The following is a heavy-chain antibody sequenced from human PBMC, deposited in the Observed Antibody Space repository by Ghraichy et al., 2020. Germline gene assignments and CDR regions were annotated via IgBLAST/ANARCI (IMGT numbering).Heavy chain of an antibody. J-gene: IGHJ4*02. CDR2: IYYSGST. Sequence: SETLSLTCTVSGGSISSSSYYWGWIRQPPGKGLEWIGSIYYSGSTYYNPSLKSRVTISVDTSKNQFSLKLSSVTAADTAVYYCARGERYSSGWRWGQGTLVTVSS. D-gene: IGHD6-19*01. CDR1: GGSISSSSYY. V-gene: IGHV4-39*01. CDR3: ARGERYSSGWR.